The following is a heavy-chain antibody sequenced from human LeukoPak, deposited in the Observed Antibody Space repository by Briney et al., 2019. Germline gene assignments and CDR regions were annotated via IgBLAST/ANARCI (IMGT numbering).Heavy chain of an antibody. D-gene: IGHD3-22*01. Sequence: ASVKVSCKASGYTFTGYYMHGVRQAPGQGLECVGWINPNSGGTNYAQKFTGTGTMTRNTSISTDYMEMSRVRSEDTAAYYCARGRVVNNYYYYMDGWGKGTTVTASS. CDR1: GYTFTGYY. J-gene: IGHJ6*03. CDR2: INPNSGGT. CDR3: ARGRVVNNYYYYMDG. V-gene: IGHV1-2*02.